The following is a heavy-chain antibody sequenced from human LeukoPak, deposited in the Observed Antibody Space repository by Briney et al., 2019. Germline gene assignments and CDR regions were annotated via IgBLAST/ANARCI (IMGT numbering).Heavy chain of an antibody. Sequence: ASVKVSCKASGYTFTGYYMHWVRQAPGQGLEWMGWINPNSGGTNYAQKFQGRVTMTRDTSISTAYMELSRPGSDDTAVYYCARGSIAAAGTIYFQHWGQGTLVTVSS. CDR1: GYTFTGYY. CDR2: INPNSGGT. V-gene: IGHV1-2*02. D-gene: IGHD6-13*01. J-gene: IGHJ1*01. CDR3: ARGSIAAAGTIYFQH.